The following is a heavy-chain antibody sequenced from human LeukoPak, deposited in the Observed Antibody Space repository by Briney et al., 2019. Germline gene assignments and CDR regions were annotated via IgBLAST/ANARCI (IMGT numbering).Heavy chain of an antibody. CDR2: ISGSGAST. J-gene: IGHJ4*02. CDR1: GFTFSTNA. CDR3: AKDVGKWESLHFFDY. D-gene: IGHD1-26*01. Sequence: GGSLRLSCLTSGFTFSTNAMSWVHQAPGKGLGWISGISGSGASTYYADSVTGRFTISRDNSRNTLYLQMNSLRGDDTAVYYCAKDVGKWESLHFFDYWGQGTLVTVSS. V-gene: IGHV3-23*01.